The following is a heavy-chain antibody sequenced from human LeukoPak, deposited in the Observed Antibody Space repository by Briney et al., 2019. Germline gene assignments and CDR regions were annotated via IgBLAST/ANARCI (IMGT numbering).Heavy chain of an antibody. CDR2: ISSSSSYI. V-gene: IGHV3-21*01. J-gene: IGHJ4*02. CDR1: GFTFSSYS. D-gene: IGHD4-17*01. Sequence: GGSLRLSCAASGFTFSSYSMNWVRQAPGKGLEWVSSISSSSSYIYYADSVKGRFTISRDSAKNSLYLQMNSLRAEDTAVYYCARAKSYGDLYYFDYWGQGTLVTVSS. CDR3: ARAKSYGDLYYFDY.